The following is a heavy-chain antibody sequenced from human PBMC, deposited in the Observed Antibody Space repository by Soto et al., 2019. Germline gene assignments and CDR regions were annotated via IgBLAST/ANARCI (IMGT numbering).Heavy chain of an antibody. CDR1: GYSFTDYY. CDR2: ITPNNGGT. J-gene: IGHJ5*02. D-gene: IGHD1-1*01. Sequence: ASVKVSCKASGYSFTDYYIHWVRQAPGHGLEWMGWITPNNGGTKYAQKFQGRVTMTRDTSISTAYMELTRLTSDDTAVYYCARDSTQHWSSFENWFDPWGPGTLVTVSS. CDR3: ARDSTQHWSSFENWFDP. V-gene: IGHV1-2*02.